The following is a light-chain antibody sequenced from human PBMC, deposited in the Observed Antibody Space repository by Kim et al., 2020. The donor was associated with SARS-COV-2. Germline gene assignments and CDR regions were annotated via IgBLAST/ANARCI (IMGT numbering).Light chain of an antibody. J-gene: IGLJ2*01. CDR1: SSDVGGYNY. CDR3: SSYTSSSVV. CDR2: DVS. V-gene: IGLV2-14*04. Sequence: QSIPTSSTGTSSDVGGYNYVSWYQQHPGKAPKLMIYDVSKRPSGVSNRFSGSKSGNTASLTISGLQAEDEADYYCSSYTSSSVVFGGGTQLTVL.